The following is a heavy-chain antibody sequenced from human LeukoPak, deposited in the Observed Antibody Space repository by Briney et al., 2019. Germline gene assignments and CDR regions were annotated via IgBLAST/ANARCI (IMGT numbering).Heavy chain of an antibody. CDR2: ISYDGSNK. Sequence: GGSLRLSCAASGFTFSSYAMHWVRQAPGKGLEWVAVISYDGSNKYYADSVKGRFTISRDNSKNTLYLQMNSLRAEDTAVYYCARARRHYDILTGYLSDYYYGMDVWGKGTTVTVSS. CDR3: ARARRHYDILTGYLSDYYYGMDV. D-gene: IGHD3-9*01. J-gene: IGHJ6*04. V-gene: IGHV3-30*04. CDR1: GFTFSSYA.